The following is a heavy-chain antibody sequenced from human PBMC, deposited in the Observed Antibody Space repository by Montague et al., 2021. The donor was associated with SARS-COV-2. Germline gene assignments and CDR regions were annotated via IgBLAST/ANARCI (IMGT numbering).Heavy chain of an antibody. V-gene: IGHV3-23*03. CDR2: IYSGGSST. CDR3: AKDPHYDFWSGYYFDY. D-gene: IGHD3-3*01. J-gene: IGHJ4*02. Sequence: SLRLSCSASGFTFSNYAMSRVRQAPGKGLEWVSVIYSGGSSTYYXDSVKGRFTISRDNSKNTLYLQMNSLRAEDTAVYYCAKDPHYDFWSGYYFDYWGQGTLVTVSS. CDR1: GFTFSNYA.